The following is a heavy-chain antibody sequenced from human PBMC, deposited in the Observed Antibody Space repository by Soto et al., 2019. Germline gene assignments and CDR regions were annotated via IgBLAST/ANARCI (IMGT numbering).Heavy chain of an antibody. Sequence: QITLKESGPMLVKPTQTLTLTCTVSGFSLSSTGEGVGWISQPAGTALEWLALIYWNDDTRYSPSLKIRLTITSETSNSRLILTMTYMDTLDTAPYYCANRPIYDSSDPFNYWVQVTLVSVSS. CDR3: ANRPIYDSSDPFNY. D-gene: IGHD3-22*01. V-gene: IGHV2-5*01. CDR1: GFSLSSTGEG. J-gene: IGHJ4*02. CDR2: IYWNDDT.